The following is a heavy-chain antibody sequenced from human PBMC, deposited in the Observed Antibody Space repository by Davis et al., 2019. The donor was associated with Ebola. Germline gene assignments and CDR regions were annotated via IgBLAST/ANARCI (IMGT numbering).Heavy chain of an antibody. CDR1: GYTFTSYG. CDR2: ISAYNGNT. CDR3: SSSSSLSGMYNWFDP. D-gene: IGHD6-6*01. V-gene: IGHV1-18*01. Sequence: AASVKVSCKASGYTFTSYGISWVRQAPGQGLEWMGWISAYNGNTNYAQKLQGRVTMTTDTSTSTAYMELSSLRSEDTAVYYCSSSSSLSGMYNWFDPWGQGTLVTVSS. J-gene: IGHJ5*02.